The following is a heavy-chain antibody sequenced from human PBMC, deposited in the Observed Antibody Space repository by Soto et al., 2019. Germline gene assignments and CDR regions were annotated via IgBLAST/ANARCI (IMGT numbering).Heavy chain of an antibody. V-gene: IGHV4-59*01. J-gene: IGHJ5*02. D-gene: IGHD5-12*01. CDR2: IYYSGST. Sequence: QVQLQESGPRLVKPSETLSLTCSVSGDSISSYYWSWIRQPPGKGLEWIGYIYYSGSTNYNPPFKSRVTISVDTPKNQSSLKLTSVTAADTAVYYCARGVATIGPWGQGTLVTVSS. CDR3: ARGVATIGP. CDR1: GDSISSYY.